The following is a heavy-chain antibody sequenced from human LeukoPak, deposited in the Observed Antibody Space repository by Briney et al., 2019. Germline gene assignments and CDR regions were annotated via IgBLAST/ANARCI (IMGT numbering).Heavy chain of an antibody. Sequence: SETLSLTCTVSGGSISSYYWSWIRQPPGKGLEWIGYIYYSGSTNYNPSLKSRVTISVDTSKNQFSLKLSSVTAADTAVYYCARGAVRTIFGVVIKYYYYYYMDIWGKGTTVTVSS. CDR3: ARGAVRTIFGVVIKYYYYYYMDI. V-gene: IGHV4-59*01. CDR1: GGSISSYY. D-gene: IGHD3-3*01. CDR2: IYYSGST. J-gene: IGHJ6*03.